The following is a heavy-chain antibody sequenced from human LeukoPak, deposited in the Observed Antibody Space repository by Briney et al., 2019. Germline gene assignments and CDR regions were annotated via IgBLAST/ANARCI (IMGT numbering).Heavy chain of an antibody. CDR3: ARHMIVGATKEAFDI. CDR1: GFSFSYSW. J-gene: IGHJ3*02. D-gene: IGHD1-26*01. V-gene: IGHV3-7*01. CDR2: INPDGRNE. Sequence: PAGGSLRLSCAVSGFSFSYSWMSWVRQAPGKGLEWVATINPDGRNEYYLDSMRGRFTISRDNAKNSLYLQMNSLRAEDTAVYYCARHMIVGATKEAFDIWGQGTMVTVSS.